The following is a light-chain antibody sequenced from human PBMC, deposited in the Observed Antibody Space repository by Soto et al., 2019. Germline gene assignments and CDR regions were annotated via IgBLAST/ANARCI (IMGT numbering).Light chain of an antibody. CDR1: QSISIY. J-gene: IGKJ5*01. CDR2: GAS. V-gene: IGKV1-39*01. Sequence: DIRMTQSPSSLSPSVGDSVTITCRASQSISIYLNWYQQKPGKAPKLLISGASTLQSGVPSRFSGGGSGTDFTLTISSLQPEDFATYYCQQSYRTVITFGQGTRLEIK. CDR3: QQSYRTVIT.